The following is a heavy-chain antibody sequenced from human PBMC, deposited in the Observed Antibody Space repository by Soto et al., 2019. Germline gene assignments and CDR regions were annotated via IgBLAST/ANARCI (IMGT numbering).Heavy chain of an antibody. D-gene: IGHD4-4*01. CDR3: ARDRDYSNYQYYFDY. Sequence: QVQLVESGGGVVQPGRSLGLSCAASGFPFSIYGMHWVRQAPGKGLEWVAVIWYDGSNKYYADSVKGRFTISRDNSKNTLYLQMNSLRAEDTAVYYCARDRDYSNYQYYFDYWGQGTLVTVSS. V-gene: IGHV3-33*01. CDR1: GFPFSIYG. J-gene: IGHJ4*02. CDR2: IWYDGSNK.